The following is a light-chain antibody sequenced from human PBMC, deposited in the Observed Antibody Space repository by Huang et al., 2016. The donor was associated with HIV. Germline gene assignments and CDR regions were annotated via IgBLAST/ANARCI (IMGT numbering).Light chain of an antibody. CDR3: QQRSNWPT. V-gene: IGKV3-11*01. J-gene: IGKJ3*01. CDR1: QSVSTF. Sequence: EIVLTQSPATLSLSPGERATLSCRASQSVSTFLAWYQQKPGQAPRLRIHDASNRAAGIPARFSGSGSGTDFTLTISSLEPEDFAVYYCQQRSNWPTFGPGTKVDIK. CDR2: DAS.